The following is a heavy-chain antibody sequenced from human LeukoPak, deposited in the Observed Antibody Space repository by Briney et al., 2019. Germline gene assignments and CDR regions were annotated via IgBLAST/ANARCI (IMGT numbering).Heavy chain of an antibody. D-gene: IGHD3-22*01. Sequence: PGGSLRLSCAASGFTFSSYAMSWVRQAPGKGLEWVSAISGSGGSTYYADSVKGRFTISRDNSKNTLYLQMNSLRAEDTAVYYCAKGEADYYDLLDGGVDPTIWGQGTMVTVSS. CDR1: GFTFSSYA. CDR2: ISGSGGST. J-gene: IGHJ3*02. CDR3: AKGEADYYDLLDGGVDPTI. V-gene: IGHV3-23*01.